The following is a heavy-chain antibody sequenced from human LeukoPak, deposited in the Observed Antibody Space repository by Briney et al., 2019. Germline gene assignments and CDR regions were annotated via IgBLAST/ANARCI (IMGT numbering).Heavy chain of an antibody. Sequence: GGSLRLSCAASGFTFSSYSMNWVRQAPGKGLEWVSSISSSSSYIYYADSVKGRFTISRDNAKNSLYLQMNSLRAEDTAVYYCARDKSGAALVAFDIWGQGTMVTVSS. V-gene: IGHV3-21*01. CDR3: ARDKSGAALVAFDI. D-gene: IGHD5-18*01. CDR1: GFTFSSYS. J-gene: IGHJ3*02. CDR2: ISSSSSYI.